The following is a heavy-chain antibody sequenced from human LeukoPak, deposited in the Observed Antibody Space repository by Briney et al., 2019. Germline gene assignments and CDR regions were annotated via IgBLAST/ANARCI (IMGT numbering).Heavy chain of an antibody. CDR1: GFTFSSYG. J-gene: IGHJ4*02. CDR3: AKDPPTYYDFWSGQYYFDY. D-gene: IGHD3-3*01. CDR2: IRYDGSNK. Sequence: GGSLRLSYAASGFTFSSYGMHWVRQAPGKGLEWVAFIRYDGSNKYYADSVKGRFTISRDNSKNTLYLQMNSLRAEDTAVYYCAKDPPTYYDFWSGQYYFDYWGQGTLVTVSS. V-gene: IGHV3-30*02.